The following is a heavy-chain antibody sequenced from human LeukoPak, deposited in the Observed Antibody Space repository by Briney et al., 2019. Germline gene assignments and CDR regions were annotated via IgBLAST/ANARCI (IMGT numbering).Heavy chain of an antibody. CDR3: ARDRRGYSYGLDY. D-gene: IGHD5-18*01. CDR1: GFTFSSYS. V-gene: IGHV3-21*01. Sequence: GGSLRLSCAASGFTFSSYSMNWVRQAPGKGLEWVSCISSTSSYIYYADSVKGGFTISRDNTKNSLYLRMNSLRAEDTAVYYCARDRRGYSYGLDYWGQGTLITVSS. CDR2: ISSTSSYI. J-gene: IGHJ4*02.